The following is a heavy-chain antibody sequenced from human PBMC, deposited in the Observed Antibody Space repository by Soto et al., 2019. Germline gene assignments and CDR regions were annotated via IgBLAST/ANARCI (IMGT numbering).Heavy chain of an antibody. CDR1: GYTFTSYY. CDR3: ARDKARTYYYDSSGYFYGMDV. Sequence: ASVKVSCKASGYTFTSYYMHWVRQAPGQGLEWMGIINPSGGSTSYAQKFQGRVTMTRDTSTSTVYMELSSLRSEDTAVYYCARDKARTYYYDSSGYFYGMDVWGQGTTVTVSS. V-gene: IGHV1-46*03. D-gene: IGHD3-22*01. J-gene: IGHJ6*02. CDR2: INPSGGST.